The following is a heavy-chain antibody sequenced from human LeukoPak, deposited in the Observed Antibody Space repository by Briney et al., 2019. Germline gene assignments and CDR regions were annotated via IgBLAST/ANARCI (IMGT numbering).Heavy chain of an antibody. CDR3: ARDSTRGYFDY. CDR2: INSDGSST. V-gene: IGHV3-74*01. J-gene: IGHJ4*02. Sequence: GGSLRLSCAASGFTFSSYWMHWVRQAPGKGLVWVSRINSDGSSTSYADSVKGRFTISRDNAKNTLYLHMNSLRAEDTAVYYCARDSTRGYFDYWGQGTLVTVSS. D-gene: IGHD4-11*01. CDR1: GFTFSSYW.